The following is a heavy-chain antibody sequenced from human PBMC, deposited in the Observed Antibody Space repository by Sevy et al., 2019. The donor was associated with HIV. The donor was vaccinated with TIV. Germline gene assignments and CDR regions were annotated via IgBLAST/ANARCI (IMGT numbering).Heavy chain of an antibody. CDR2: ISSSGTNK. J-gene: IGHJ4*02. Sequence: GGSLRLCCAASGFPFSSYEMNWVRQAPGKGLEWVSYISSSGTNKYYSDSVRGRFTISRDNAKNSVYLHMNSLRAEDTALYYCARDLPPSATTVAHFDYWGQGTLVTVSS. D-gene: IGHD4-17*01. CDR3: ARDLPPSATTVAHFDY. CDR1: GFPFSSYE. V-gene: IGHV3-48*03.